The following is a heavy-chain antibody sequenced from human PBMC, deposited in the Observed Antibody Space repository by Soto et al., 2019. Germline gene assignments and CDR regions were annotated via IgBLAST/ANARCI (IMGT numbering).Heavy chain of an antibody. CDR2: INPRSGDT. J-gene: IGHJ4*02. V-gene: IGHV1-2*02. CDR3: ERDPPRFFTSSPEGAGL. Sequence: ASVKVSCKASGYTFTDSHIHWVRQASGQGLEWLGWINPRSGDTNYPQKFQGRITVTRDTSVSTAYMELTNLTSDDTAVYYCERDPPRFFTSSPEGAGLWGQGTLVTVS. CDR1: GYTFTDSH. D-gene: IGHD6-6*01.